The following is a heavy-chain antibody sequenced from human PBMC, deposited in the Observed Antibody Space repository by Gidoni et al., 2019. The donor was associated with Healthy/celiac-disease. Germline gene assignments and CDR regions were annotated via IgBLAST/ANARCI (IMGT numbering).Heavy chain of an antibody. Sequence: QVQLQESGPGLVKPSQTLSLTCTVSGGSISSGGYYLSWIRQHPGKGLEWIGYIYYSGSTYYNPSLKSRVTISVDTSKNQFSLKLSSVTAADTAVYYCARQFYCTNGVCLPYYYYYGMDVWGQGTTVTVSS. CDR3: ARQFYCTNGVCLPYYYYYGMDV. CDR1: GGSISSGGYY. V-gene: IGHV4-31*03. D-gene: IGHD2-8*01. J-gene: IGHJ6*02. CDR2: IYYSGST.